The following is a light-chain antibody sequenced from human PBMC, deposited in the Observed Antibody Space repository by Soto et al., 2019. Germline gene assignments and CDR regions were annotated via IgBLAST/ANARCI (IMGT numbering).Light chain of an antibody. CDR2: KAS. CDR1: QSISSW. CDR3: LQYNSHSST. J-gene: IGKJ1*01. Sequence: DIQMTQSPSTLSASVGDRVTITCRASQSISSWLAWYQHKPGKATKLLISKASSLESGVPSRVSGSGSGTEFTLTISTLQPEDFASYYCLQYNSHSSTFGQGTQVEIK. V-gene: IGKV1-5*03.